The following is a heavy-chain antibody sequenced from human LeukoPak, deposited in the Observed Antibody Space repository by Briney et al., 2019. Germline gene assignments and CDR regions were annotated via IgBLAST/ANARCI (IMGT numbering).Heavy chain of an antibody. CDR1: GGSFSGYY. V-gene: IGHV4-34*01. D-gene: IGHD3-22*01. Sequence: SETLSLTCAVYGGSFSGYYWSWIRQPPGKGLEWIGEINHSGSTNYNPSLKSRVTISVDTSKNQFSLKLSSVTAADTAVYYCARGKRNYYDSSGYYLTAFDIWGQGTMVTVSS. J-gene: IGHJ3*02. CDR3: ARGKRNYYDSSGYYLTAFDI. CDR2: INHSGST.